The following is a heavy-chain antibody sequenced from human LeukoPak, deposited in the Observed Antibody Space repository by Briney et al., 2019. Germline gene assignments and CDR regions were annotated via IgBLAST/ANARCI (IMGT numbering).Heavy chain of an antibody. CDR1: GFTFSSHW. Sequence: GGSLRLSCAASGFTFSSHWMHWVRQAPGKGLVWVSRINSDGSSTDYADSVKGRFTISRDNTKNTLYLQMNSLRAEDTAVYYCARKAGGYSYGPLDYWGRGTLVTVSS. CDR3: ARKAGGYSYGPLDY. D-gene: IGHD5-18*01. V-gene: IGHV3-74*01. CDR2: INSDGSST. J-gene: IGHJ4*02.